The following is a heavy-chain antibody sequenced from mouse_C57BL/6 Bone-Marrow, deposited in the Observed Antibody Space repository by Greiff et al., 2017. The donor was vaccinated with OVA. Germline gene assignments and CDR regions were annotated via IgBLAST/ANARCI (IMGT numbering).Heavy chain of an antibody. V-gene: IGHV1-9*01. J-gene: IGHJ3*01. CDR3: APYGYDGVWFAY. CDR2: ILPGSGST. D-gene: IGHD2-2*01. CDR1: GYTFTGYW. Sequence: VQLQQSGAELMKPGASVKLSCKATGYTFTGYWIEWVKQRPGHGLEWIGEILPGSGSTNSNEKFKGKATFTADTSSNTAYMQLSSLTTEDSAIYYCAPYGYDGVWFAYWGQGTLVTVSA.